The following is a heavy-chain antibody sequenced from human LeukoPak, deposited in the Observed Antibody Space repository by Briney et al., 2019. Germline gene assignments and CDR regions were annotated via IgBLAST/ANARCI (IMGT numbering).Heavy chain of an antibody. V-gene: IGHV1-18*01. CDR2: ISAYNGNT. CDR1: GYTFSSYG. J-gene: IGHJ6*04. D-gene: IGHD3-3*01. Sequence: ASVKVSCKASGYTFSSYGISWVRQAPGQGVEWMGWISAYNGNTNYAQKLQGRVTMTTDTSTSTAYMELRSLRSEDTAVYFCAGIPVFGVVLHQEPVWGKGTTVTVSS. CDR3: AGIPVFGVVLHQEPV.